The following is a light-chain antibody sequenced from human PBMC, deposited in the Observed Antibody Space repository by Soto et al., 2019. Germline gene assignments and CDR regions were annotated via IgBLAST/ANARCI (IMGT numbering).Light chain of an antibody. CDR3: WSSVGATTYV. CDR1: SRNIGGYNV. Sequence: QSVLTQPACVCGSPGQSITISCRRTSRNIGGYNVVSWYQQHPGKAPKVIVYEGIKRPSGVSDRFSGSTSGSTASLTISGLQAEDEAEYYCWSSVGATTYVFGSGTKVTV. J-gene: IGLJ1*01. V-gene: IGLV2-23*01. CDR2: EGI.